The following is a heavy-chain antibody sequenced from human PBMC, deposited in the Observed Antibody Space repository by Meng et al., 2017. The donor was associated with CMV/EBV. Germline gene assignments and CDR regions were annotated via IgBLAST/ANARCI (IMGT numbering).Heavy chain of an antibody. V-gene: IGHV1-2*02. D-gene: IGHD5-12*01. CDR1: GYTFTGYY. CDR2: INPNTNGT. CDR3: AREAAGYDLNAFEI. Sequence: ASVKVSCKGSGYTFTGYYLHWVRQAPGQGLEWMGWINPNTNGTNYAQKFRGRVSMTRDTSISIAYMELSRLRSDDTAAYFCAREAAGYDLNAFEIWGQGTTVTVSS. J-gene: IGHJ3*02.